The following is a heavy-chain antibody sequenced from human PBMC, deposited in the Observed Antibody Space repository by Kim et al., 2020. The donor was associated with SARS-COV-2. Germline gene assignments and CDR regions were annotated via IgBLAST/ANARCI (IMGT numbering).Heavy chain of an antibody. V-gene: IGHV3-7*01. D-gene: IGHD6-6*01. J-gene: IGHJ5*02. Sequence: FVDSLQVRFTISRDKTENALYLQMNSLRAEDTAVYYCARGGSSSSGWFDPWGQGTLVTVSS. CDR3: ARGGSSSSGWFDP.